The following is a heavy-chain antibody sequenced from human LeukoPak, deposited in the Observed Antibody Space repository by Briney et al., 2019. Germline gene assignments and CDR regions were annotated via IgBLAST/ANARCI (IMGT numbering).Heavy chain of an antibody. V-gene: IGHV3-11*04. CDR1: GFTFSDYY. Sequence: PGGSLRLSCAASGFTFSDYYMSWIRQASGKGLEWVSYISSSGSTIYYADSVKGRFTISRDNARNSLYLQMNSLRAEDTAVYYCARDPYLGAFDIWGQGTMVTVSS. CDR2: ISSSGSTI. J-gene: IGHJ3*02. CDR3: ARDPYLGAFDI. D-gene: IGHD7-27*01.